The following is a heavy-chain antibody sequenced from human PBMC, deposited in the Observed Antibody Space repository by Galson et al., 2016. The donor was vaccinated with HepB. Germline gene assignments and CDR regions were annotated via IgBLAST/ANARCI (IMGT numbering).Heavy chain of an antibody. Sequence: SLRLSCAASGFSFTNYNMNWVRQAPGKGLEWVSSISGSSSYIQYADSVKGRFTISRDNAKNSLYLQMNSLRADDTAVYYCARDKGTYSAYDYSRYYYYGMDGWGQGTTVTVS. CDR1: GFSFTNYN. D-gene: IGHD5-12*01. CDR2: ISGSSSYI. V-gene: IGHV3-21*01. CDR3: ARDKGTYSAYDYSRYYYYGMDG. J-gene: IGHJ6*02.